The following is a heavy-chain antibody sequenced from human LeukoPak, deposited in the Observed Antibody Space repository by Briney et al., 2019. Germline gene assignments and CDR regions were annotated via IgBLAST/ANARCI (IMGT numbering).Heavy chain of an antibody. CDR3: ASSYYDSSGYSDY. J-gene: IGHJ4*02. CDR1: GFTFSSYW. Sequence: GGSLRLSCAASGFTFSSYWMHWVRQAPGKGLVWVSRINTDGSSTSYADSVKGRFTISRDNAKNSLYLQMNSLRAEDTAVYYCASSYYDSSGYSDYWGQGTLVTVPS. D-gene: IGHD3-22*01. CDR2: INTDGSST. V-gene: IGHV3-74*01.